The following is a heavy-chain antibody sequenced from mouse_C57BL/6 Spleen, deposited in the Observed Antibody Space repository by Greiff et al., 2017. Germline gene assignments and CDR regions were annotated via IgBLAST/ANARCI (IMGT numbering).Heavy chain of an antibody. CDR3: ARWAHYGSSYDAMDY. Sequence: QVHVKQPGAELVKPGASVKLSCKASGYTFTSYWMHWVKQRPGQGLEWIGMIHPNSGSTNYNEKFKSKATLTVDKSSSTAYMQLSSLTSEDSAVYYSARWAHYGSSYDAMDYWGQGTSVTVSS. V-gene: IGHV1-64*01. CDR1: GYTFTSYW. J-gene: IGHJ4*01. CDR2: IHPNSGST. D-gene: IGHD1-1*01.